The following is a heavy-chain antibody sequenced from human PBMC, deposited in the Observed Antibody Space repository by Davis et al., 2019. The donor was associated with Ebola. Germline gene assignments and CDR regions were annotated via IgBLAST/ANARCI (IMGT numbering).Heavy chain of an antibody. Sequence: SETLSLTCTVSGGSVSSGSYYWSWIRQPPGKGLEWIGYIYYSGSTNYNPSLKSRVTISVDTSKNQFSLKLSSVTAADTAVYYCASLTGDSIVVVSYYFDYWGQGTLVTVSS. V-gene: IGHV4-61*01. CDR1: GGSVSSGSYY. D-gene: IGHD3-22*01. CDR2: IYYSGST. J-gene: IGHJ4*02. CDR3: ASLTGDSIVVVSYYFDY.